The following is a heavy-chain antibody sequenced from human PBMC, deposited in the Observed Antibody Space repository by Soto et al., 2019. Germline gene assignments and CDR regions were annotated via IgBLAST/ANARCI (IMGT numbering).Heavy chain of an antibody. V-gene: IGHV4-39*01. J-gene: IGHJ4*02. D-gene: IGHD2-21*01. Sequence: QLQLQESGPGLVKPSETLSLTCTVSGGSISSSSYYWGWIRQPPGKGLEWIGSIYYSGSTYYNPPLKSRVTISVDTSKNQFSLKLSSVTAADTAVYYCARIAARYFDYWGQGTLVTVSS. CDR1: GGSISSSSYY. CDR3: ARIAARYFDY. CDR2: IYYSGST.